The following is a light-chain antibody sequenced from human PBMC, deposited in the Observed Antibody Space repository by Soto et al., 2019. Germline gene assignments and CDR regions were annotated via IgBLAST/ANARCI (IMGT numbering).Light chain of an antibody. J-gene: IGLJ1*01. V-gene: IGLV2-23*02. CDR3: SAYAGNSEF. Sequence: HSALTTPASVSRAPGELRTIPCTGTSGDVGGYNLVSCYQQYPGKAPKLMLYAVTERPSGVSNRFSGSKSGNTASLTISGLQPDNEADYYCSAYAGNSEFFGTGTKVPVL. CDR1: SGDVGGYNL. CDR2: AVT.